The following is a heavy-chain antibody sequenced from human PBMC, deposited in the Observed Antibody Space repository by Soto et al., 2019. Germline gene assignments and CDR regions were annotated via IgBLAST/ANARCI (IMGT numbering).Heavy chain of an antibody. CDR1: GYSFTTFG. CDR3: VRDGGYQGSGFDD. Sequence: QVHLVQSGVEVKKPGASVKVSCKASGYSFTTFGLSWVRQAPGQGLEWMGWISTYNGNTEYAQKFLGRVTLTTETSTTTAYMERRGLKSDDTGVYYCVRDGGYQGSGFDDGGQGTLVTVSS. V-gene: IGHV1-18*04. CDR2: ISTYNGNT. D-gene: IGHD3-10*01. J-gene: IGHJ4*02.